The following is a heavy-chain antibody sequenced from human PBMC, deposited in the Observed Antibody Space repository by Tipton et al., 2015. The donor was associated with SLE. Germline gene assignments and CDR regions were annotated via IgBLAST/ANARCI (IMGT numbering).Heavy chain of an antibody. D-gene: IGHD6-19*01. CDR3: ASSSSGWYGAFDI. V-gene: IGHV4-34*01. Sequence: TLSLTCAVYGGSFSGLYWSWIRQPPGKGLEWIGEINHSGSTNYNPSLKSRVTISVETAKNQISLKRSSVTAADTAVYYCASSSSGWYGAFDIWGQGTMVTVS. CDR1: GGSFSGLY. CDR2: INHSGST. J-gene: IGHJ3*02.